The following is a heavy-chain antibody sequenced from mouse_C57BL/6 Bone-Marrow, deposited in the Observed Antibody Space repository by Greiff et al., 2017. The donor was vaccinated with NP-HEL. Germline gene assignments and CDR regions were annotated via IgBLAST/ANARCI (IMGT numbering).Heavy chain of an antibody. CDR1: GFSLTSYG. Sequence: QVQLQQSGPGLVQPSQSLSITCTVSGFSLTSYGVHWVRQSPGKGLEWLGVIWRGGSTDYNAAFMSRLSITKDNSKSHVFFKMNSLQSDDTAIYYCALYYGYENYAMYYWGQGTSVTVSS. J-gene: IGHJ4*01. CDR3: ALYYGYENYAMYY. CDR2: IWRGGST. V-gene: IGHV2-5*01. D-gene: IGHD2-2*01.